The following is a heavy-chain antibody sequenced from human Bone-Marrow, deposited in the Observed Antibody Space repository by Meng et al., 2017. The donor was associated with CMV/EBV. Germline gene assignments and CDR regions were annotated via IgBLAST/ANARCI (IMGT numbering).Heavy chain of an antibody. V-gene: IGHV4-30-4*08. J-gene: IGHJ6*02. Sequence: LRLSCTVSGGSISSGDYYWNWIRQPPGKGLEWIGYIYYSGSTYYNPSLKSRVTISVDTSKNQFSLKLSSVTAADTAVYYCARGRVVVGVGMDVWGQGTMVTVSS. CDR3: ARGRVVVGVGMDV. CDR2: IYYSGST. CDR1: GGSISSGDYY. D-gene: IGHD1-26*01.